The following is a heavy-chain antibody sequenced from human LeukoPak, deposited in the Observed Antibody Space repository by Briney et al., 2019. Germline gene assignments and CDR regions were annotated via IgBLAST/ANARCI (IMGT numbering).Heavy chain of an antibody. CDR1: GFTFSSYS. Sequence: KPGGSLRLSCAASGFTFSSYSMNWVRQAPGKGLEWVSSISSISSYIYYADSVKGRFTISRDNAKNSLYLQMNSLRAEDTAVYYCARAAPTYYCSSTSCYAFDIWGQGTMVTVSS. D-gene: IGHD2-2*01. CDR2: ISSISSYI. J-gene: IGHJ3*02. CDR3: ARAAPTYYCSSTSCYAFDI. V-gene: IGHV3-21*01.